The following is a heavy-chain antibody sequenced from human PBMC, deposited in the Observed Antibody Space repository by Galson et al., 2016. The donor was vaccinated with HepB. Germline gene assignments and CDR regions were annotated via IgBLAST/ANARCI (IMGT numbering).Heavy chain of an antibody. D-gene: IGHD3-9*01. J-gene: IGHJ6*02. V-gene: IGHV3-11*03. Sequence: SLRLSCAASGFTFSVYDMSWIRQAPGKGLEWVSYISSNRNYTNYADSVKGRFTISRDNAKNSLYLQMNSLRAEDTAVYYCASHFDWLPHRVWGQGTTVTVSS. CDR2: ISSNRNYT. CDR1: GFTFSVYD. CDR3: ASHFDWLPHRV.